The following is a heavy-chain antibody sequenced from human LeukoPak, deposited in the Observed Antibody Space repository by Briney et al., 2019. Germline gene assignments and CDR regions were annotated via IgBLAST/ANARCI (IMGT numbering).Heavy chain of an antibody. CDR3: ARGIAPECSSTSCLSFRYYYYYMDV. J-gene: IGHJ6*03. Sequence: SETLSLTCTVSGGSISSSPYYWGWLRQPPGTGLEWIGSIYYSGTTHYNPSLESRVTISVDTSKNQFSLKLASVTAADTAVYYCARGIAPECSSTSCLSFRYYYYYMDVWGQGTLVTVSS. D-gene: IGHD2-2*01. V-gene: IGHV4-39*07. CDR2: IYYSGTT. CDR1: GGSISSSPYY.